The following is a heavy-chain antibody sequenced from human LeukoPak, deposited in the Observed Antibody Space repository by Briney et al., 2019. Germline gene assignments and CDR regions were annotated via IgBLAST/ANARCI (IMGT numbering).Heavy chain of an antibody. J-gene: IGHJ6*03. D-gene: IGHD4-23*01. V-gene: IGHV4-34*01. CDR3: AREVADYGGYYYYHYMDV. CDR1: GGSFSGYY. Sequence: SETLSPTCAVYGGSFSGYYWSWIRQPPGKGLEWIGEINHSGSTNYNPSLKSRVTMSVDTSKNQFSLKLSSVTAADTAMYYCAREVADYGGYYYYHYMDVWGKGTTVTISS. CDR2: INHSGST.